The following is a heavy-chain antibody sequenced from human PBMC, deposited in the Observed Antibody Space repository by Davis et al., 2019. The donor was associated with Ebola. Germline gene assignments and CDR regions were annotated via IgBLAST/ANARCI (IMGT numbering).Heavy chain of an antibody. CDR3: ARWGFYGDPSGYYYYYMDV. J-gene: IGHJ6*03. CDR1: GFTFSSYS. Sequence: GGSLRLSCAASGFTFSSYSMNWVRQAPGKGLEWVSYISSSSSTIYYADSVKGRFTISRDNAKNSLYLQMNSLRDEDTAVYYCARWGFYGDPSGYYYYYMDVWGKGTTVTVSS. V-gene: IGHV3-48*02. D-gene: IGHD4-17*01. CDR2: ISSSSSTI.